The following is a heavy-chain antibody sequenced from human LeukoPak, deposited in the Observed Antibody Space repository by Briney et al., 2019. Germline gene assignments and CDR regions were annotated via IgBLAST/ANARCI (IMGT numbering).Heavy chain of an antibody. CDR1: GGSFSDDY. Sequence: SETLSLTCAVYGGSFSDDYWSWIRQPPGKGLEWIGEINHSGHTSYNPSLKSRVTISIDTSRNQFSLKLSSVTAADTAVYYCARGAIAAAGRSWFDPWGQGTLVTVSS. CDR3: ARGAIAAAGRSWFDP. CDR2: INHSGHT. V-gene: IGHV4-34*01. D-gene: IGHD6-13*01. J-gene: IGHJ5*02.